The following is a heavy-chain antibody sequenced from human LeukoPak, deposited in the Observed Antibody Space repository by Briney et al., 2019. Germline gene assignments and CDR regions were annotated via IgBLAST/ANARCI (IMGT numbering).Heavy chain of an antibody. V-gene: IGHV4-59*01. Sequence: SETLSLTCTVSGGSISSYYWNWIRQPPGRGLEWIGYIYYSGSTNYNPSLKSRVTISVDTSKNQFSLKLRSVTAADTAVYYCARASGEISFDYWGQGTLVTVSS. CDR3: ARASGEISFDY. CDR1: GGSISSYY. J-gene: IGHJ4*02. CDR2: IYYSGST. D-gene: IGHD1-26*01.